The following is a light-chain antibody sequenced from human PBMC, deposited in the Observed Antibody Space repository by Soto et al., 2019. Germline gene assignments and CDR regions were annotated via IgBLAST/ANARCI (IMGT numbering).Light chain of an antibody. J-gene: IGLJ2*01. CDR2: EVS. CDR3: SSFAGNNNLV. CDR1: SSDVGVYNY. V-gene: IGLV2-8*01. Sequence: QSALTQPPSASGSPGQSVTIPCTGTSSDVGVYNYVSWYQQHPGKAPKLMIYEVSKRPSGVPDRFSGSKSGNTASLTVSGLQAEDEADYYCSSFAGNNNLVFGGGTQLTVL.